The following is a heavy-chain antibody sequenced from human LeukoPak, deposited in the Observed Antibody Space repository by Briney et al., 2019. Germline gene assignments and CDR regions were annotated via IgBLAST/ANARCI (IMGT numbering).Heavy chain of an antibody. D-gene: IGHD2-15*01. V-gene: IGHV4-34*01. J-gene: IGHJ4*02. CDR2: IYHSGST. Sequence: SETLSLTCAVYGGSFSGYYWSWIRQPPGKGLEWIGEIYHSGSTNYNPSLKSRVTISVDKSKNQFSLKLSSVTAADTAIYYCTTDTWYSAGHWGQGTLVTVSS. CDR3: TTDTWYSAGH. CDR1: GGSFSGYY.